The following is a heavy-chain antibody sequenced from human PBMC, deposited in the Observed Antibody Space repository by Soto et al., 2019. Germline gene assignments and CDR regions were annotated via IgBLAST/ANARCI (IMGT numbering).Heavy chain of an antibody. CDR3: ARDSSSSWPSLDY. V-gene: IGHV3-33*01. CDR2: IWYDGSNK. Sequence: GGSLRLSCAASGFTFSSYGMHWVRQAPGKGLEWVAVIWYDGSNKYYADSVKGRFTISRDNSKNTLYLQMNSLRAEDTAVYYCARDSSSSWPSLDYWGQGTLVTVSS. J-gene: IGHJ4*02. D-gene: IGHD6-13*01. CDR1: GFTFSSYG.